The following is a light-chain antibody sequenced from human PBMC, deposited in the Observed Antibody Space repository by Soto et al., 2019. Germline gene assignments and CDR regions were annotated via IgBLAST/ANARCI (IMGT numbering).Light chain of an antibody. V-gene: IGLV1-40*01. CDR1: SSNLGAGFD. J-gene: IGLJ1*01. CDR3: QAFDSSLNGYV. CDR2: GHI. Sequence: SVLTRPPSVSGAPGRRVAISCTGSSSNLGAGFDVHWYQQLPGTAPKLLIYGHINRPSGVPDRFSGSKSGTSASLAITGLQAEDEADYYCQAFDSSLNGYVFGTGTKVTVL.